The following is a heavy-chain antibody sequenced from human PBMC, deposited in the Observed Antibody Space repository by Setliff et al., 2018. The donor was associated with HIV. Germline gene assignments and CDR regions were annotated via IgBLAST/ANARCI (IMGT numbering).Heavy chain of an antibody. D-gene: IGHD3-22*01. CDR1: GDSTSSYY. J-gene: IGHJ4*02. V-gene: IGHV4-4*09. CDR2: IYTTGST. CDR3: AHYYDDTSGQPFDY. Sequence: SETLSLTCPVSGDSTSSYYWSWIRQPPGKGLEWIGYIYTTGSTNYNPSLKSRVTISLDTSKNQLSLKLSSVTAADTAVYYCAHYYDDTSGQPFDYWGQGTLVTVSS.